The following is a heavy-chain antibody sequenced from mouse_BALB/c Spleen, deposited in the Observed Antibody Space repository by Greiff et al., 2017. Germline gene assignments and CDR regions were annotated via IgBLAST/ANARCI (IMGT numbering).Heavy chain of an antibody. CDR1: GFTFSSYG. CDR3: ARRALRGYFDY. CDR2: ISSGGSYT. V-gene: IGHV5-6*02. D-gene: IGHD1-1*01. J-gene: IGHJ2*01. Sequence: EVKVVESGGDLVKPGGSLKLSCAASGFTFSSYGMSWVRQTPDKRLEWVATISSGGSYTYYPDSVKGRFTISRDNAKNTLYLQMSSLKSEDTAMYYCARRALRGYFDYWGQGTTLTVSS.